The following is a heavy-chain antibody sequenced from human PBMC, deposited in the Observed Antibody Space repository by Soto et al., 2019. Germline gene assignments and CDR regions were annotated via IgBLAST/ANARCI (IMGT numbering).Heavy chain of an antibody. CDR2: TTVGNGNT. Sequence: GASVKVSSKPSASTFSNYAIHWVRQPPGQPPEWMGWTTVGNGNTKYSPKFQGRVSFTRDTSATTAYMQLTRLTSEDTAIYYCARDAGGGVGGEIISPHSCDYWGQGTWVTVSS. V-gene: IGHV1-3*01. CDR3: ARDAGGGVGGEIISPHSCDY. J-gene: IGHJ4*02. CDR1: ASTFSNYA. D-gene: IGHD3-16*01.